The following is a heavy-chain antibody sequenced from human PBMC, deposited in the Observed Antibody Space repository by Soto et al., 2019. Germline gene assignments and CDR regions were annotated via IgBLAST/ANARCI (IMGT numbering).Heavy chain of an antibody. CDR1: GGSISSGGHS. CDR3: ARVPDR. J-gene: IGHJ5*02. Sequence: SETLSLTCAVSGGSISSGGHSWSWIRQPPGKGLECIGYISHSGSTYYNPSLKSRVTISVDRSKNQFSLKLSSVTAADTDVYYCARVPDRWGQGTLVTVSS. D-gene: IGHD2-2*01. V-gene: IGHV4-30-2*01. CDR2: ISHSGST.